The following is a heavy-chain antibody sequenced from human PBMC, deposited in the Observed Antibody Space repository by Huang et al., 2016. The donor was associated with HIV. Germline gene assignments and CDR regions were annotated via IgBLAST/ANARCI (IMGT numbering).Heavy chain of an antibody. J-gene: IGHJ3*02. D-gene: IGHD3-22*01. Sequence: QIQLMQSGPELKQPGASVKVSCKASGYTFTSYGITWVRQAPGQGPEWMGGISVSSGDTEYSHKFQGRVTLTTDTSTNIAYMELRSLRSDDTAKYYCARDPKYHRIGYYRQRRGIDIWGQGTMVIVSS. CDR1: GYTFTSYG. CDR2: ISVSSGDT. V-gene: IGHV1-18*01. CDR3: ARDPKYHRIGYYRQRRGIDI.